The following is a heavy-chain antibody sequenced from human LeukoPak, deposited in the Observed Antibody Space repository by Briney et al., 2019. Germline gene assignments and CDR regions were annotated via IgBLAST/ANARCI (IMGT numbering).Heavy chain of an antibody. Sequence: GGSLRLSCAASGFTFSSYSMNWVRQAPGKGLEWVSSISSSSSYIYHADSVKGRFTISRDNAKNSLYLQMNSLRAEDTAVYYCARGGRRDLGYCSSTSCYAQYYFDYWGQGTLVTVSS. CDR2: ISSSSSYI. D-gene: IGHD2-2*01. CDR3: ARGGRRDLGYCSSTSCYAQYYFDY. CDR1: GFTFSSYS. J-gene: IGHJ4*02. V-gene: IGHV3-21*01.